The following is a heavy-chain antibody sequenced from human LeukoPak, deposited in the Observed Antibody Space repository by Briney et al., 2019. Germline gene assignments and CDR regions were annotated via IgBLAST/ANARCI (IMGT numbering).Heavy chain of an antibody. Sequence: NPGGSLRLSCAASGFTFSSYSMNWVRQAPGKGLEWVSSISSSSSYIYYADSVKGRFTISRDNAKNSLYLQMNSLRAEDTAVYYCARAPQAASIAAAGTVDYWGQGTLVTVSS. V-gene: IGHV3-21*01. CDR2: ISSSSSYI. D-gene: IGHD6-13*01. CDR1: GFTFSSYS. CDR3: ARAPQAASIAAAGTVDY. J-gene: IGHJ4*02.